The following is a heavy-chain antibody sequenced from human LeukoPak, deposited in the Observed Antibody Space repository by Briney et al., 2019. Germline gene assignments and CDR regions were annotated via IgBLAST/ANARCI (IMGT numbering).Heavy chain of an antibody. D-gene: IGHD2-2*02. CDR3: ARCTSNSYYNFDY. V-gene: IGHV4-61*09. CDR1: GDSINSGSYY. CDR2: IYTTWSP. Sequence: SETLSLTCTVSGDSINSGSYYWNWIRQSAGKGLEWIGYIYTTWSPNYSPSLRSRRTISQDTSKNQFSPKLSPVTAADPAVYYCARCTSNSYYNFDYWGQGTLVTISS. J-gene: IGHJ4*02.